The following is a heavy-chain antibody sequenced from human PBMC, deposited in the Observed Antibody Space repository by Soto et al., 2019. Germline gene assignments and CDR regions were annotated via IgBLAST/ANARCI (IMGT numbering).Heavy chain of an antibody. V-gene: IGHV1-18*01. D-gene: IGHD3-3*01. CDR3: AREGRTIFGVVIMEGGFDY. CDR2: ISAYNGNT. J-gene: IGHJ4*02. Sequence: QVQLVQSGAEVKKPGASVKVSCKASGYTFTSYGISWVRQVPGQGLEWMGWISAYNGNTNYAQKLQGRVTMTTDTSTSIAYMELRSLRSDDTAVYYCAREGRTIFGVVIMEGGFDYWGQGTLVTVSS. CDR1: GYTFTSYG.